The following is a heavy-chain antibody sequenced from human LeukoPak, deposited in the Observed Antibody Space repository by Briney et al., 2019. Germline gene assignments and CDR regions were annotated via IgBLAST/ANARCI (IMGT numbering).Heavy chain of an antibody. J-gene: IGHJ4*01. CDR1: GFSFSDYA. V-gene: IGHV3-21*01. Sequence: GGSLRLSCVGSGFSFSDYALEWVRQPPGKGLEWVASITPKSDYIYYTPSVKGRFTISRDNARRSVYLQMSSLRADDTALYYCATMVGPGFGTYHFDFWGQGVQVTVSS. CDR2: ITPKSDYI. CDR3: ATMVGPGFGTYHFDF. D-gene: IGHD3-16*01.